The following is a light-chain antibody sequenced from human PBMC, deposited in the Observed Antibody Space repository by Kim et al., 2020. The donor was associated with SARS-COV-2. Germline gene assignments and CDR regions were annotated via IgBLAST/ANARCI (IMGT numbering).Light chain of an antibody. CDR1: QDINNY. CDR3: QQFEDLPIT. CDR2: DAS. V-gene: IGKV1-33*01. J-gene: IGKJ4*01. Sequence: DIQMTQSPSSLSASVGDRLTITCQASQDINNYLNWYQQKPGKAPKLLIYDASLLETGVPTRFSGSGSGTDFTFTITSLQPDDIATYYCQQFEDLPITFGGGTKVEI.